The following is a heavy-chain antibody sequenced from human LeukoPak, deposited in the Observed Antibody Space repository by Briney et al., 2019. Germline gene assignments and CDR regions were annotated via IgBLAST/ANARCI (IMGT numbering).Heavy chain of an antibody. J-gene: IGHJ4*02. D-gene: IGHD4-17*01. Sequence: GGSLRLSCAASGFTFSSYAMHWVRQAPGKGLEWVAIISYHGDNKYYVDSVKGRFTISRDNSKNTLHLQMNTLRTEDTAVYFCARSPYGDPQYYLDFWGQGTLVTVSS. V-gene: IGHV3-30-3*01. CDR1: GFTFSSYA. CDR3: ARSPYGDPQYYLDF. CDR2: ISYHGDNK.